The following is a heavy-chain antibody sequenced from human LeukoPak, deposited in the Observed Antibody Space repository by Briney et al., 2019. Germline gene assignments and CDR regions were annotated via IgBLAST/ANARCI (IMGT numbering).Heavy chain of an antibody. Sequence: GGSLRLSCTGSGFTFGDYVMSWVRQAPGKGLEWVSTISGSGSNTYYADSVKGRFTISRDNSKNTLFLQMNSLRAEDTAVYYCAKDSFSGSYPPYLFDYWGQGTLVTVSS. V-gene: IGHV3-23*01. J-gene: IGHJ4*02. D-gene: IGHD1-26*01. CDR1: GFTFGDYV. CDR2: ISGSGSNT. CDR3: AKDSFSGSYPPYLFDY.